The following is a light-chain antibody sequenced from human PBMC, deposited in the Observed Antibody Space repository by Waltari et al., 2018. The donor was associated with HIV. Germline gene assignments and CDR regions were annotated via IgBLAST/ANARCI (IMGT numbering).Light chain of an antibody. V-gene: IGLV2-11*01. J-gene: IGLJ2*01. CDR2: DVS. CDR3: CSYAGSYNVV. Sequence: SALTQPRSVSGSTGQSVTISCTGTSSDVGGYNYVSWYQQHPGKAPKLMIYDVSKRPSGVPDRFSASKSGNTASLTISGLQAEDEADYYCCSYAGSYNVVFGGGTKLTVL. CDR1: SSDVGGYNY.